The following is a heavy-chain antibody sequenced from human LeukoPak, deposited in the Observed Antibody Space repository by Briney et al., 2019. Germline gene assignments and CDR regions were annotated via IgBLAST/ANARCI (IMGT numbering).Heavy chain of an antibody. CDR2: IYYSGST. D-gene: IGHD2-15*01. Sequence: PSETLSLTCTVSGGSISSYYWSWIRQPPGKGLEWIGYIYYSGSTNYNPSLKSRVTISVDTSKNQFSLKLSSVTAADTAVYYCARDRCSGGSCYNAFDIWGQGTMVTVSS. J-gene: IGHJ3*02. CDR3: ARDRCSGGSCYNAFDI. CDR1: GGSISSYY. V-gene: IGHV4-59*01.